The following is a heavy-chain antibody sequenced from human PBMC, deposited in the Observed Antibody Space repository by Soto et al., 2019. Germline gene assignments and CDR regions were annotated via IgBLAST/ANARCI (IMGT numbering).Heavy chain of an antibody. CDR3: ARVAVAGSRAEYFQH. D-gene: IGHD6-19*01. J-gene: IGHJ1*01. CDR2: ISYDGSNK. V-gene: IGHV3-30-3*01. CDR1: GFTFSSYA. Sequence: QVQLVESGGGVVQPGRSLRLSCAASGFTFSSYAMHWVRQAPGKGLEWVAVISYDGSNKYYADSVKGRFTISRDNSKNTLNLQMNSLRAEDTAVYYCARVAVAGSRAEYFQHWGQGTLVTVSS.